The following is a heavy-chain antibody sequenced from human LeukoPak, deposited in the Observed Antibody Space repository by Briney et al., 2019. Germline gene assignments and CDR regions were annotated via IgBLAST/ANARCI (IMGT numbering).Heavy chain of an antibody. Sequence: GGSLRLSCAASGFTFSSYAMSWVRQAPGKGLEWVSVISGSGGSTYFADSVEGRFTISRDNSKNTLYLQMHSLRAEDTAVYYCAKAVQLWDYFDYWGQGTLVTVSS. CDR2: ISGSGGST. D-gene: IGHD5-18*01. CDR3: AKAVQLWDYFDY. J-gene: IGHJ4*02. CDR1: GFTFSSYA. V-gene: IGHV3-23*01.